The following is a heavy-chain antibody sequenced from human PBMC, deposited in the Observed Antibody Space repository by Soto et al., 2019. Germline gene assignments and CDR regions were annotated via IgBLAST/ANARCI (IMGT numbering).Heavy chain of an antibody. CDR2: IYTSGST. J-gene: IGHJ6*02. Sequence: SETLSLTCTVSGGSIISYYWSWIRQPAGKGLEWIGRIYTSGSTNYNPSLKSRVTMSVDTSKNQSSLKLSSVTAADTAVYYCASSVGGYDPYYYYYGMDVWGQGTTVTVSS. CDR3: ASSVGGYDPYYYYYGMDV. CDR1: GGSIISYY. V-gene: IGHV4-4*07. D-gene: IGHD5-12*01.